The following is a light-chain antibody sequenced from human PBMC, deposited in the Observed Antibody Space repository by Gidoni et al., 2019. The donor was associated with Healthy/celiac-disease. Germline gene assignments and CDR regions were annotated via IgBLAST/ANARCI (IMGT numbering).Light chain of an antibody. V-gene: IGLV3-25*03. Sequence: SSELTQPPSVSVSPGQTARITCPGDALPKQYAYWYQQKPGQAPVLVIYKDSERPSGIPERFSGSSSGTTVTLTISGVQAEDEADYYCQSADSSVVVFGGGTKLTVL. CDR3: QSADSSVVV. J-gene: IGLJ2*01. CDR2: KDS. CDR1: ALPKQY.